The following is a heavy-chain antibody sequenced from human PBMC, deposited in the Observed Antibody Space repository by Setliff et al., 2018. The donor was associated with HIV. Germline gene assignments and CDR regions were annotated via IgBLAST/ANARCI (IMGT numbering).Heavy chain of an antibody. J-gene: IGHJ4*02. CDR2: TPYSGST. V-gene: IGHV4-39*02. CDR3: ARDYSPTFYYYDSSGTFDY. Sequence: SETLSLTCTVSGGSISSSSYYWGWIRQPPGKGLEWIGSTPYSGSTYYNPSLKSRVTISVDTSKNQFSLKLSSVTAADTAVYYCARDYSPTFYYYDSSGTFDYWGQGTLVTVSS. CDR1: GGSISSSSYY. D-gene: IGHD3-22*01.